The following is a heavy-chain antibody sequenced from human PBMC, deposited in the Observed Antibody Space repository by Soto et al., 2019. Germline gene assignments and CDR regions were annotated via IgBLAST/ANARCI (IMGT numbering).Heavy chain of an antibody. CDR2: FDPEDGET. CDR1: GYTLTDLS. V-gene: IGHV1-24*01. Sequence: ATSVKLSCKVSGYTLTDLSMHWVRQAPGKGLEWMGGFDPEDGETIYAQKFQGRVTMTEDTSTDTAYMELSSLRSEDTAVYYCATEIRYCSSTSCRNWFDPWGQGTLVTVSS. D-gene: IGHD2-2*01. CDR3: ATEIRYCSSTSCRNWFDP. J-gene: IGHJ5*02.